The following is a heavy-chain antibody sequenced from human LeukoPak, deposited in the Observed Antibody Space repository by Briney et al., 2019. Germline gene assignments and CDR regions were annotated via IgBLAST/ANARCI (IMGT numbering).Heavy chain of an antibody. Sequence: GESLQISCRGAGYSITNYCISWVRQMPGKGLEWMGIIYPGDSDTRYSPSFQGQVTMSADKSINTAYLQWSSLKASDTAMYYCARRQGCSSTSCLPNYWGQGTLVTVSS. CDR2: IYPGDSDT. D-gene: IGHD2-2*01. CDR1: GYSITNYC. V-gene: IGHV5-51*01. J-gene: IGHJ4*02. CDR3: ARRQGCSSTSCLPNY.